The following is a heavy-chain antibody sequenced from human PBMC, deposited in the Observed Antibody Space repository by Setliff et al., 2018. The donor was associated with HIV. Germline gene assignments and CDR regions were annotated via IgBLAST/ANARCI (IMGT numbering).Heavy chain of an antibody. CDR3: VKDPSVRVTTI. J-gene: IGHJ3*02. Sequence: ASVKVSCKASGYTYTDFGMNWLRQAPGQGPEWMGWIITYNGNTNYAQKFQGRVTMTTDTSTSTVYMELRCLRSDDKAVYYCVKDPSVRVTTIWGQVTMVAVSS. V-gene: IGHV1-18*01. CDR1: GYTYTDFG. D-gene: IGHD4-17*01. CDR2: IITYNGNT.